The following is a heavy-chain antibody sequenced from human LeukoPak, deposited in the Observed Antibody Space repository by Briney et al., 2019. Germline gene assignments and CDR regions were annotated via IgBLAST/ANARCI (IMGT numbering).Heavy chain of an antibody. V-gene: IGHV3-30-3*01. Sequence: GGSLRLSRAASGFTFSSYAMHWVRQAPGKGLEWVAVISYDGSNKYYADSVKGRFTISRDNSKNTLYLQMNSLRAEDTAVYYCARGSGIVGMYSSGWYSPYFDYWGQGTLVTVSS. J-gene: IGHJ4*02. CDR1: GFTFSSYA. CDR2: ISYDGSNK. D-gene: IGHD6-19*01. CDR3: ARGSGIVGMYSSGWYSPYFDY.